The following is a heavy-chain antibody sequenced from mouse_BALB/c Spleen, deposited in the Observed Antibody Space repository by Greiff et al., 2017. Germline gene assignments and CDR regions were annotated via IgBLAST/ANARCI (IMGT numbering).Heavy chain of an antibody. CDR3: ARQYYDSSLNWYFDV. CDR2: ISSGGGST. Sequence: EVQLVESGGGLVKPGGSLKLSCAASGFAFSSYDMSWVRQTPEKRLEWVAYISSGGGSTYYPDTVKGRFTISRDNAKNTLYLQMSSLKSEDTAMYYCARQYYDSSLNWYFDVWGAGTTVTVSS. J-gene: IGHJ1*01. D-gene: IGHD1-1*01. CDR1: GFAFSSYD. V-gene: IGHV5-12-1*01.